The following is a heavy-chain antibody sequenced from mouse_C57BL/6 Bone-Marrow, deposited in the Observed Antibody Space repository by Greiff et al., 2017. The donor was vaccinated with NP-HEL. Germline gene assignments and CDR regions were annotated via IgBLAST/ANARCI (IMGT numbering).Heavy chain of an antibody. J-gene: IGHJ3*01. CDR2: ISSGSSTI. CDR3: ARRSWFAY. Sequence: VQLKESGGGLVKPGGSLKLSCAASGFTFSDYGMHWVRQAPEKGLEWVAYISSGSSTIYYVDTVKGRFTISRDNAKNTLFLQMTSLRSEDTAMYYCARRSWFAYWGQGTLVTVSA. V-gene: IGHV5-17*01. CDR1: GFTFSDYG.